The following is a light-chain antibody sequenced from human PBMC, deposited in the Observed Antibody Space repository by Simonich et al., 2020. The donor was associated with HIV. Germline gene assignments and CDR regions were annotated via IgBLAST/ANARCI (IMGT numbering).Light chain of an antibody. V-gene: IGLV1-40*01. Sequence: QSVLTQPPSVSAAPGQRVTISCTGSSSNIGAGYDVHWYQQLPGTAPKPLILGNSNRPSGVPDRFSGSKSGTSASLAITGLQAEDEADYYCQSYDSSLSGSLVFGGGTKLTVL. J-gene: IGLJ3*02. CDR2: GNS. CDR1: SSNIGAGYD. CDR3: QSYDSSLSGSLV.